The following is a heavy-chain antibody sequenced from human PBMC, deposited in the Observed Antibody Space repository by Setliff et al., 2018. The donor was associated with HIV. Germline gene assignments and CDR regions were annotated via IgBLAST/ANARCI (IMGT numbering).Heavy chain of an antibody. CDR3: AKGVEIPQHNGYSSSWYIDY. D-gene: IGHD6-13*01. Sequence: SETLSLTCSVSGGSMSRVYWTWIRQPPGKGLEWIGYVSASGTTKYNPSLQSRVTISGDSSKNQFSLRAEDTAVYYCAKGVEIPQHNGYSSSWYIDYWGQGILVTVSS. CDR1: GGSMSRVY. V-gene: IGHV4-4*08. CDR2: VSASGTT. J-gene: IGHJ4*02.